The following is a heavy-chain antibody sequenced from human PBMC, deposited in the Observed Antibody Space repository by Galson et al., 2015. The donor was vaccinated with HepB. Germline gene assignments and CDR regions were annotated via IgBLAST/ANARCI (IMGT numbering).Heavy chain of an antibody. J-gene: IGHJ6*02. CDR2: ISYDGSNK. D-gene: IGHD2-2*01. V-gene: IGHV3-30*18. CDR1: GFTFSSYG. CDR3: AKDRVKCSSTSCYYVANYYYYYYGMDV. Sequence: SLRLSCAASGFTFSSYGMHWVRQAPGKGLEWVAVISYDGSNKYYADSVRGRFTISRDNSKNTLYLQMNSLRAEDTAVYYCAKDRVKCSSTSCYYVANYYYYYYGMDVWGQGTTVTVSS.